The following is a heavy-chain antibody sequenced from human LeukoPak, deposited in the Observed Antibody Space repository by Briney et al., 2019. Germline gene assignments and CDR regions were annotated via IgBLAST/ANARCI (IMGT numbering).Heavy chain of an antibody. V-gene: IGHV4-34*01. CDR3: AGTRITMVRGVNIWPRTRGWFDP. D-gene: IGHD3-10*01. CDR1: GGSFSGYY. CDR2: INHSGST. Sequence: SETLSLTCAVYGGSFSGYYWSWIRQPPGKGLEWIGEINHSGSTNYNPSLKSRVTISVDTSKNQFSLKLSSVTAADTAVYYCAGTRITMVRGVNIWPRTRGWFDPWGQGTLVTVSS. J-gene: IGHJ5*02.